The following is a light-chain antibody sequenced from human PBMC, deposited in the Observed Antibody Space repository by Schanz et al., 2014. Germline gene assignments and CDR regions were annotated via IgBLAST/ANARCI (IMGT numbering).Light chain of an antibody. Sequence: QSALTQPRSVSGSPGQSVTISCTGTSSDVGGYNSVSWFQQHPGRAPTLMIYDVSKRPSGVPDRFSGSQSGNTASLTISGLHAEDESDYYCCSYAGSRWVFGGGTKLTVL. CDR1: SSDVGGYNS. CDR3: CSYAGSRWV. CDR2: DVS. J-gene: IGLJ3*02. V-gene: IGLV2-11*01.